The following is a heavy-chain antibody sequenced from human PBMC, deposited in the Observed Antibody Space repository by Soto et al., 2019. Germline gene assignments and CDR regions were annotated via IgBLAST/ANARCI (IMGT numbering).Heavy chain of an antibody. D-gene: IGHD5-18*01. CDR1: GFTVTNVW. CDR3: SHGYAQYFES. Sequence: EVQLVESGGGLVKPGGSLRLSCAVSGFTVTNVWMNWVRQAPGKGLEWVGRIKSTTDGRTTDYAAPVKGRFSISRNDSRNTLFLQMNSLKTEDTAVYYCSHGYAQYFESWGQGTLVTVSS. J-gene: IGHJ4*02. CDR2: IKSTTDGRTT. V-gene: IGHV3-15*07.